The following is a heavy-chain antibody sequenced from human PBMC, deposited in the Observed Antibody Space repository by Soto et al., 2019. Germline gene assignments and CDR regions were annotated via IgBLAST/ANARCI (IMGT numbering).Heavy chain of an antibody. D-gene: IGHD2-8*01. J-gene: IGHJ4*02. V-gene: IGHV3-23*01. CDR1: GFTFSSYA. CDR3: GKEYCTNGVCYWDY. Sequence: EVQLLESGGGLVQPGGSLRLSCAASGFTFSSYAMSWVRQAPGKGLEWVSSISDSGASTYYADSVKGRSTISRDNSKNTLYLQMNSLRAEDTAVYYCGKEYCTNGVCYWDYWGQGTLVTVSS. CDR2: ISDSGAST.